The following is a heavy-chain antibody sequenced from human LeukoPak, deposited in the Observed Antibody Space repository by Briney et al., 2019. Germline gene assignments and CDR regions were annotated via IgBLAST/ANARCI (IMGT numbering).Heavy chain of an antibody. Sequence: PGGSLRLSCAATGLAVTTEWMHWVRQAPGKGLVWVSGVNRDGSIRNYADSVKGRFTISRDDAKKTLYLQMNSLRDEDTALYYCTSALNINIHYWGQGTLATVSS. J-gene: IGHJ4*02. D-gene: IGHD1/OR15-1a*01. CDR3: TSALNINIHY. CDR2: VNRDGSIR. CDR1: GLAVTTEW. V-gene: IGHV3-74*01.